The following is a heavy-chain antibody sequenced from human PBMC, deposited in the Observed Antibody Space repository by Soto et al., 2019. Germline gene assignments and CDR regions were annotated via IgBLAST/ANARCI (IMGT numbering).Heavy chain of an antibody. CDR2: ISSDGQTK. J-gene: IGHJ4*01. Sequence: QVRLVESGGGVVQPGRSPRLSCVASGFSFSTFGTHWVRQAPGKGLEWVGVISSDGQTKYYADSVKGRFTISRDNSKNTLYLQMDSLRPEDTAVYYCAKEIAVAGDLDYWGHGTLVTVSS. CDR3: AKEIAVAGDLDY. CDR1: GFSFSTFG. D-gene: IGHD6-19*01. V-gene: IGHV3-30*18.